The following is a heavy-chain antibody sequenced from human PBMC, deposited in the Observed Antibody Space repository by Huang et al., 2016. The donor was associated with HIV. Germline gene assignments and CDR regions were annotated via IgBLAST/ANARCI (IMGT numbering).Heavy chain of an antibody. CDR2: ISVYNGNT. D-gene: IGHD5-18*01. V-gene: IGHV1-18*01. Sequence: QVQLVQSGAEVKKPGASVKVSCKASGYTFSSFGISWVRQAPGQGLEWVGWISVYNGNTKFAQKFQGRLTMTTDTSTSTAYMELRRLRSDDTAVYYCARGGGIQLWLLGYYYMDVWGNGTTVTVSS. CDR3: ARGGGIQLWLLGYYYMDV. J-gene: IGHJ6*03. CDR1: GYTFSSFG.